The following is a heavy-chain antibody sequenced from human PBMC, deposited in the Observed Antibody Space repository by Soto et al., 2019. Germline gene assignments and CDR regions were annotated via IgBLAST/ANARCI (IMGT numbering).Heavy chain of an antibody. CDR1: GFTFSSYA. CDR3: AKSPGMYYYDSSGYYHYDY. CDR2: ISGSGVST. Sequence: GGSLRLSCAASGFTFSSYAMSWVRQAPGKGLEWVSAISGSGVSTYYADSVKGRFTISRDNSKDTLYLQMNSLRAEDTAVYYCAKSPGMYYYDSSGYYHYDYWGQGTLVTVSS. V-gene: IGHV3-23*01. D-gene: IGHD3-22*01. J-gene: IGHJ4*02.